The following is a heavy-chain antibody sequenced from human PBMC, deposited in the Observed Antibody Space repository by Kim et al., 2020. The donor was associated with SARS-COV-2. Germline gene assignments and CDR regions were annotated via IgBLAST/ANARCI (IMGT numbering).Heavy chain of an antibody. CDR2: INAGNGNT. Sequence: ASVKVSCKASGYTFTSYAMHWVRQAPGQRLEWMGWINAGNGNTKYSQKFQGRVTITRDTSASTAYMELSSLRSEDTAVYYCACYYYGSGISWVWGQGTLVTVSS. CDR1: GYTFTSYA. D-gene: IGHD3-10*01. J-gene: IGHJ4*02. V-gene: IGHV1-3*01. CDR3: ACYYYGSGISWV.